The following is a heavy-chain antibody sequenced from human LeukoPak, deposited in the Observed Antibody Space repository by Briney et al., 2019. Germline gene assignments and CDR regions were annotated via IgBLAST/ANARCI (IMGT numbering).Heavy chain of an antibody. V-gene: IGHV4-61*01. CDR3: ARDSPTTIFGVVIIAYGMDV. CDR2: IYYSGST. Sequence: PSETLSLTCTVSGGSVSSGSYYWSWIRQPPGTGLEWIGYIYYSGSTNYNPSLKSRVTISVDTSKNQFSLKLSSVTAADTAVYYCARDSPTTIFGVVIIAYGMDVWGQGTTVTVSS. CDR1: GGSVSSGSYY. D-gene: IGHD3-3*01. J-gene: IGHJ6*02.